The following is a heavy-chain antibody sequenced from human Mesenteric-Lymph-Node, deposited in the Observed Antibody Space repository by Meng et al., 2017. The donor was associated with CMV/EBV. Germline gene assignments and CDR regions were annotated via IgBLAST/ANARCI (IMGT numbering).Heavy chain of an antibody. D-gene: IGHD3-3*01. CDR2: ISWNSGSI. Sequence: GESLKISCAASGFTVSSNYMSWVRQAPGKGLEWVSGISWNSGSIGYADSVKGRFTISRDNAKNSLYLQMNSLRAEDTAVYYCARGKGVLRFLEWLGDYYYYGMDVWGQGTTVTVSS. CDR3: ARGKGVLRFLEWLGDYYYYGMDV. J-gene: IGHJ6*02. V-gene: IGHV3-48*04. CDR1: GFTVSSNY.